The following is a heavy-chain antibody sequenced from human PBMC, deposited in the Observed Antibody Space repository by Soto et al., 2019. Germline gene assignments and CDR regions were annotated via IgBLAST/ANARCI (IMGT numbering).Heavy chain of an antibody. CDR2: ADYSGST. J-gene: IGHJ6*02. D-gene: IGHD1-26*01. V-gene: IGHV4-59*01. CDR3: AIRTGRSYFGMDV. Sequence: SETLSLTCTVSGGSMSYYYWNWIRQPPGKGLEWIGYADYSGSTNYNPSLKSRVTISVDTSKNQFSLKLSSVTAADTAVYYCAIRTGRSYFGMDVWGQGTTVTVSS. CDR1: GGSMSYYY.